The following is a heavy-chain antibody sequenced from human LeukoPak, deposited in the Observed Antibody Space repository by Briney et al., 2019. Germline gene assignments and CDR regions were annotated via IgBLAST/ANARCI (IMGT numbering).Heavy chain of an antibody. CDR1: GNSFTSYW. D-gene: IGHD6-13*01. CDR2: IYPDDSDI. Sequence: GEYLKISCKGSGNSFTSYWIGWVRQMPGKGLEWMGIIYPDDSDIRYSPSFRGQVTISADKSISTAYMQWSSLKASDTAIYYCARRIAGAATDYWGQGTLVTVSS. J-gene: IGHJ4*02. CDR3: ARRIAGAATDY. V-gene: IGHV5-51*01.